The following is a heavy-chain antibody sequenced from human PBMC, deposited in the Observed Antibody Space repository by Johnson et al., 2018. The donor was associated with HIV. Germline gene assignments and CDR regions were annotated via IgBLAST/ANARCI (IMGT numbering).Heavy chain of an antibody. D-gene: IGHD3-22*01. CDR1: GFSFSDYY. Sequence: QLVESGGGLVKPGGSLRLSCAASGFSFSDYYMTWIRQAPGKGLEWVSYISSSGSTYYADSVKGRFTISRDNSKNTLYLQMNSLRAEDTAVYYCARAWVDYYDSPDAFDIWGQGTMVTVSS. V-gene: IGHV3-11*01. J-gene: IGHJ3*02. CDR2: ISSSGST. CDR3: ARAWVDYYDSPDAFDI.